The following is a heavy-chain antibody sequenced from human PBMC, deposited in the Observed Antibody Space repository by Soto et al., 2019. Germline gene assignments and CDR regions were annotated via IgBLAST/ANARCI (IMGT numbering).Heavy chain of an antibody. CDR1: SDRVSISG. D-gene: IGHD2-15*01. Sequence: GASVEVCSAACSDRVSISGIGWLRQATGQGLEWMGWISAYNGNTNYAQKLQGRVTMTTDTSTSTAYMELRSLRSDDTAVYYCARGGYCSGGSCSGKYGMDAWGQGTTVTVSS. CDR3: ARGGYCSGGSCSGKYGMDA. J-gene: IGHJ6*02. V-gene: IGHV1-18*01. CDR2: ISAYNGNT.